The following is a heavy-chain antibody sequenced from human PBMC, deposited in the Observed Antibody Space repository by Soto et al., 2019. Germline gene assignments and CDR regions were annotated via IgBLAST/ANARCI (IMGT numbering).Heavy chain of an antibody. V-gene: IGHV3-33*01. CDR2: IWYDGSNQ. D-gene: IGHD5-12*01. Sequence: QVHLVESGGDVVQPGRSLRLSGTASGFTFRSYGMHWVRQAPGKGLEWVAIIWYDGSNQSYADSVRGRFTISRDNSKDTLYLRMNSLRAEDTGVYYCARVFDTSGDGMDVWGQGTTVTVSS. J-gene: IGHJ6*02. CDR1: GFTFRSYG. CDR3: ARVFDTSGDGMDV.